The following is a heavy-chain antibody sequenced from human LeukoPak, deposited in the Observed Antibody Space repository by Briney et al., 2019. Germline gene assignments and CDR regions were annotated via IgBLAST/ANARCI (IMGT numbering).Heavy chain of an antibody. V-gene: IGHV3-74*01. CDR3: ASGTYVCYFDY. CDR2: INGDGSTT. CDR1: GFTFSAYW. D-gene: IGHD1-14*01. Sequence: GGSLRLSCAASGFTFSAYWMHWVRQAPGKGLVWVSHINGDGSTTRYADSVKGRFTIARDNAKNTLYLRMNSLRAEDTAVYYFASGTYVCYFDYWGQGNLVAVSA. J-gene: IGHJ4*02.